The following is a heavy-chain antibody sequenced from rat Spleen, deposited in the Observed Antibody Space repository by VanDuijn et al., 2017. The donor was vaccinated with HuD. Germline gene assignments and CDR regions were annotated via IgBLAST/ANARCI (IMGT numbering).Heavy chain of an antibody. CDR1: GFSLTSYN. CDR2: IWTGGTT. J-gene: IGHJ2*01. CDR3: VRELPGYNPFDY. Sequence: QVQLKESGPGLVQPSQTLSLTCTVSGFSLTSYNVHWVRQPTGKGLEWMGIIWTGGTTDYNSALKSRLSISRDTSKSQVFLKMNSLQTEDTATYYCVRELPGYNPFDYWGQGVMVTVSS. V-gene: IGHV2-30*01. D-gene: IGHD1-4*01.